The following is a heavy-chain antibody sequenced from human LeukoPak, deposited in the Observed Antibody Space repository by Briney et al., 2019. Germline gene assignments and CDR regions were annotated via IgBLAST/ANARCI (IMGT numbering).Heavy chain of an antibody. V-gene: IGHV3-21*01. D-gene: IGHD4/OR15-4a*01. J-gene: IGHJ3*01. CDR3: ARYGGNAFDV. CDR1: GFTFSSYN. CDR2: ISSGSSYI. Sequence: GGSLRLSCAASGFTFSSYNMNWVRQAPGKGLEWVSSISSGSSYIYYADSVKGRFTISRDNAKNSLYLQMNSLRAEDTALYYRARYGGNAFDVWGQGTMVTVSS.